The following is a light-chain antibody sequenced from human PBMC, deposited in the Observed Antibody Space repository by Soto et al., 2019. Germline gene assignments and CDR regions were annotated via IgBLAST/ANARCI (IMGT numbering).Light chain of an antibody. Sequence: EIVLTQSPGTLSLSPGERATLSCRASQSVSSSYLAWYQQKPGQAPRLLIYGASSRATGIPDRFSGSGSGTDFTLTISRLEPEDFAVYYCQHYASSPTYTFGQGTKLQIK. CDR2: GAS. J-gene: IGKJ2*01. CDR1: QSVSSSY. CDR3: QHYASSPTYT. V-gene: IGKV3-20*01.